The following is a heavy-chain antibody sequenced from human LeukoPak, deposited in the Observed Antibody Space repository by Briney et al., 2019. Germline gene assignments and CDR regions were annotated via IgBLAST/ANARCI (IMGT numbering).Heavy chain of an antibody. CDR1: GGSISSGDYY. Sequence: SETLSLTCTVSGGSISSGDYYWSWIRQPPGKGLEWIGYIYYSGSTYYNPSLKSRVTISVDTSKNQFSLKLSSVTAADTAVYYCARKGLISSGYYDAFDIWGQGTVVTVSS. CDR2: IYYSGST. CDR3: ARKGLISSGYYDAFDI. V-gene: IGHV4-30-4*08. D-gene: IGHD3-22*01. J-gene: IGHJ3*02.